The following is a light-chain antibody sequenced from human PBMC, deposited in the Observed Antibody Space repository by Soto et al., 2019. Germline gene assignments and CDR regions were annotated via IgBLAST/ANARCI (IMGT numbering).Light chain of an antibody. V-gene: IGLV2-14*01. CDR2: DVT. CDR1: SSDVGGYKY. Sequence: QSALTQPASVSGSPGHSITISCTGTSSDVGGYKYVSWYQLHPGTAPKLVIYDVTNRPSGVSNRLSGSKSGNTASLTISGLQAEDEADYFCSSYTSTSTLFGTGTKVTVL. J-gene: IGLJ1*01. CDR3: SSYTSTSTL.